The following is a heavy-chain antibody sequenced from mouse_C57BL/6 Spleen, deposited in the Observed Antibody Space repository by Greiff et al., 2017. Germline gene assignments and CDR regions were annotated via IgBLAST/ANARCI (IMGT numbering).Heavy chain of an antibody. V-gene: IGHV1-85*01. CDR2: IYPRDGST. J-gene: IGHJ2*01. CDR1: GYTFTSYD. Sequence: QVQLKESGPELVKPGASVKLSCKASGYTFTSYDINWVKQSPGQGLEWIGWIYPRDGSTKYNEKFKGKATLTVDTSSSTAYMELHSLTSEDSAVYFCARKALNWVFDYWGQGTTLTVSS. D-gene: IGHD4-1*01. CDR3: ARKALNWVFDY.